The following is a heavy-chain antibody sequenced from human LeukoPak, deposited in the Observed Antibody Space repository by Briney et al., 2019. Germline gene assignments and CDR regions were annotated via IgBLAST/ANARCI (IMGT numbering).Heavy chain of an antibody. CDR2: IYTGDSDT. V-gene: IGHV5-51*01. J-gene: IGHJ4*02. CDR1: GYSFTSYW. CDR3: ARLATPYSYGYNDYFDY. Sequence: GESLKISWKGSGYSFTSYWIGWVRQLPGKGLKWMGIIYTGDSDTRYSPSFQGQVTTSADKSISTAYLQRSSLKASDTAMYYCARLATPYSYGYNDYFDYWGQGTMVTVSS. D-gene: IGHD5-18*01.